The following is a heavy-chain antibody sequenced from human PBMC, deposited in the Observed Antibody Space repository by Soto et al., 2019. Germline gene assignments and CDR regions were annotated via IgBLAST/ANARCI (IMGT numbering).Heavy chain of an antibody. CDR1: GFTFSSYW. V-gene: IGHV3-74*01. CDR2: INSDGSST. Sequence: GGSLRLSCAASGFTFSSYWMHWVRQAPGRGLVWVSRINSDGSSTSYADSVKGRFTISRDNAKNTLYLQMNSLRAEDTAVYYCVRKSRVVAAATREDYWGQGTLVTVSS. CDR3: VRKSRVVAAATREDY. J-gene: IGHJ4*02. D-gene: IGHD2-15*01.